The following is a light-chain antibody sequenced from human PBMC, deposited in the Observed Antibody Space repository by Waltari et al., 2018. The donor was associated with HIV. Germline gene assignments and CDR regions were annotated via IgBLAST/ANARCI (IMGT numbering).Light chain of an antibody. J-gene: IGLJ2*01. CDR1: SSDIGGYNN. Sequence: QSALTQPPSASGSPGQSVPIPSTGTSSDIGGYNNVSWYQQHPGKAPKLIIYEVTKRPSGLPNRFSGSKSGNTASLTVSGLQAEDEADYYCVSYAGSNTVIFGGGTKLTVL. CDR2: EVT. CDR3: VSYAGSNTVI. V-gene: IGLV2-8*01.